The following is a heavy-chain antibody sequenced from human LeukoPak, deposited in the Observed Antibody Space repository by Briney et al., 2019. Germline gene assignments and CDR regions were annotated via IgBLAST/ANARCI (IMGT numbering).Heavy chain of an antibody. CDR1: GGSFSGYY. D-gene: IGHD2-2*01. J-gene: IGHJ4*02. CDR2: INHSGST. CDR3: ARTLDLGYCSSTSCYPTGHFDY. Sequence: PSETLSLTCAVYGGSFSGYYWSWIRQPPGKGLEWIGEINHSGSTNYNPPLKSRVTISVDTSKNQFSLKLSSVTAADTAVYYCARTLDLGYCSSTSCYPTGHFDYWGQGTLVTVSS. V-gene: IGHV4-34*01.